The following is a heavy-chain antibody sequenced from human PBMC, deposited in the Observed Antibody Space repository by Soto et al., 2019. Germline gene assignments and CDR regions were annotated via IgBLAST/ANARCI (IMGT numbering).Heavy chain of an antibody. D-gene: IGHD2-8*01. V-gene: IGHV4-31*03. CDR3: AREDINEFFFDS. CDR2: IYYTGHT. J-gene: IGHJ4*02. CDR1: GGYISSGGNY. Sequence: SETLSLTCSISGGYISSGGNYWSWIRQHPGKGLEWIGFIYYTGHTKYKAALKTRAGISGDMSENQFSLTLTSGTAADTAVYYCAREDINEFFFDSWGPGTLVTVSS.